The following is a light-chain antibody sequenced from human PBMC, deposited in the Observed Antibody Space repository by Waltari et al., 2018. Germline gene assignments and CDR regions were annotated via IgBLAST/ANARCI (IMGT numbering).Light chain of an antibody. CDR3: QQYGTSLIT. V-gene: IGKV3-20*01. CDR2: GAS. J-gene: IGKJ5*01. Sequence: EIVLTQSPGTLSLSPGERATLPCRTSQGVSSTYLAWFQHKPAQAPRLVIFGASSRATGIPDRFSGSGSGTDFTLTINRLEPEDFAVYYCQQYGTSLITFGQGTRLEIK. CDR1: QGVSSTY.